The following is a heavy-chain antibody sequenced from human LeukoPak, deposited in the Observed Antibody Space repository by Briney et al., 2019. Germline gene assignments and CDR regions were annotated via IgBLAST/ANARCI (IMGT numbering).Heavy chain of an antibody. CDR1: GFTFASYA. J-gene: IGHJ4*02. CDR2: ISGSGGST. Sequence: GGSLRLSCAASGFTFASYATSWVRQAPGKGLEWVSIISGSGGSTYYVDSVKGRFTISRDNSKNTLYLQMNSLRAEDTAVYYCAKHQNKGFDYWGQGTLVTVSS. CDR3: AKHQNKGFDY. V-gene: IGHV3-23*01.